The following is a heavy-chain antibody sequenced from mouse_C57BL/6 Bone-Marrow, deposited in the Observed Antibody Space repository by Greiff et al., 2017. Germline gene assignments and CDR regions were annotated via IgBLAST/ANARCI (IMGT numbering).Heavy chain of an antibody. CDR3: ARRGTTVVAVDY. CDR1: GFTFSDYY. V-gene: IGHV5-12*01. D-gene: IGHD1-1*01. Sequence: EVKLLESGGGLVQPGGSLQLSCAASGFTFSDYYMYWVRQTPEKRLEWVAYISNGGGSPYYPDTVKGRFTISRDNAKNTLYLQMSRLKSEDTAMYYCARRGTTVVAVDYWGQGTSVTVSS. J-gene: IGHJ4*01. CDR2: ISNGGGSP.